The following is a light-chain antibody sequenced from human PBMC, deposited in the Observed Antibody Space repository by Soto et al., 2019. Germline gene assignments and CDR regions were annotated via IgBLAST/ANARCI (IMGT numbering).Light chain of an antibody. V-gene: IGKV3D-20*02. J-gene: IGKJ5*01. CDR1: QSVSSNF. CDR2: GAY. CDR3: QQRSNWPPIT. Sequence: IVMTPSPATLSVSPGDPASLSCRASQSVSSNFLAWYQQKPGQTPRLLIVGAYNRASGIPDRFGGRGSGTEFTLTIDNLEPEDFAVYYCQQRSNWPPITFGQGTRLEI.